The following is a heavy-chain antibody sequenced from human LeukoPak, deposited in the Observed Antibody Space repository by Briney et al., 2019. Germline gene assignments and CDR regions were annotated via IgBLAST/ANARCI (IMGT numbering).Heavy chain of an antibody. CDR1: GYTFTSYG. Sequence: SVKVSCKASGYTFTSYGISWVRQAPGQGLEWMGGIIPIFGTANYAQKFQGRVTITADESTSTAYMELSSLRSEDTAVYYCARDYYDSSGVLTDYWGQGTLVTVSS. D-gene: IGHD3-22*01. CDR3: ARDYYDSSGVLTDY. V-gene: IGHV1-69*13. CDR2: IIPIFGTA. J-gene: IGHJ4*02.